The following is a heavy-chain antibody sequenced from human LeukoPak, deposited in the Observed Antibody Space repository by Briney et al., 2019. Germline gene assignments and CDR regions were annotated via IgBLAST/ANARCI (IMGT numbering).Heavy chain of an antibody. J-gene: IGHJ4*02. Sequence: SETLSLTCTVSGGPISSYYWSWIRQPPGKGLEWIGYIYYSGSTNYNPSLKSRVTISVDTSKNQFSLKLSSVTAADTAVYYCARGRRSSGWKDYWGQGTLVTVSS. D-gene: IGHD6-19*01. CDR1: GGPISSYY. CDR2: IYYSGST. V-gene: IGHV4-59*01. CDR3: ARGRRSSGWKDY.